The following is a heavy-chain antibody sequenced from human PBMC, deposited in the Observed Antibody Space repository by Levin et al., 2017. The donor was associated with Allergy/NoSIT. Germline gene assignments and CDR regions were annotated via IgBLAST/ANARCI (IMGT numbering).Heavy chain of an antibody. V-gene: IGHV3-11*01. CDR3: ARDQAAPGEYDH. CDR1: GFIFSDYY. CDR2: ISGSGSLK. J-gene: IGHJ4*02. D-gene: IGHD2/OR15-2a*01. Sequence: GGSLRLSCAASGFIFSDYYMNWIRQAPGKGLEWVAHISGSGSLKYYADSVKGRFTISRDNAKNSLFLQMNSLRAEDTAVYYCARDQAAPGEYDHWGQGTLVTVSS.